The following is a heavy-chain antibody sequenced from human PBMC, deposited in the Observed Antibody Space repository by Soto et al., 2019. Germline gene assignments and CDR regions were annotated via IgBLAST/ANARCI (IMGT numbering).Heavy chain of an antibody. Sequence: EVQLVESGGGLVKPGGSLRLSCAGSGCTFSNAWMSWVRQAPGKGLEWVGRIKRKSDGGTTDYAAPVKGRFTISRDDSKNTVYLQMNSLKTEDTAVYYCPTSGSGWDYFDYWGQGILVTVSS. J-gene: IGHJ4*02. CDR2: IKRKSDGGTT. V-gene: IGHV3-15*01. CDR3: PTSGSGWDYFDY. D-gene: IGHD6-19*01. CDR1: GCTFSNAW.